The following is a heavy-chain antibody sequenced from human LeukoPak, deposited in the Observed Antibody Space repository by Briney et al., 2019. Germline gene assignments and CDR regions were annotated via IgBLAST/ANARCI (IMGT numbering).Heavy chain of an antibody. J-gene: IGHJ4*02. CDR3: AREGMHDSSGYYPIGGSYYFDH. CDR2: IYRGGAT. D-gene: IGHD3-22*01. V-gene: IGHV3-53*01. CDR1: GFTFNSYA. Sequence: GGSLRLSCAASGFTFNSYAISWVRQTPGKGLEWVSVIYRGGATYYADSVKGRFTLSRDNSKNTLYLQMNSLRVEDTAVYYCAREGMHDSSGYYPIGGSYYFDHWGQGTLVTVSS.